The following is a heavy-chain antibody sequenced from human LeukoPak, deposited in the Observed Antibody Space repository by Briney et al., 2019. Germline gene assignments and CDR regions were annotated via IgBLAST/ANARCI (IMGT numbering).Heavy chain of an antibody. CDR1: GFTFSSFA. J-gene: IGHJ4*02. Sequence: GGSLRLSCAASGFTFSSFAMSWVRQAAGKGLEWVSAISGSGSSPYYADSVKGRFTISRDNSKSTLYLQMNSLRAGDTAVYYCAKDSGPWGYCTTTSCYFAYWGQGALVTVSS. V-gene: IGHV3-23*01. CDR3: AKDSGPWGYCTTTSCYFAY. D-gene: IGHD2-2*01. CDR2: ISGSGSSP.